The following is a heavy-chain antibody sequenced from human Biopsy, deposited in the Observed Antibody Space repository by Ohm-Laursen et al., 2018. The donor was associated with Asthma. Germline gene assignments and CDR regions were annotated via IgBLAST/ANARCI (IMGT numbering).Heavy chain of an antibody. V-gene: IGHV4-39*02. D-gene: IGHD6-6*01. CDR1: GDAMSTSGSY. CDR3: ARAVSSSSYWYFDL. CDR2: IYYSGRT. J-gene: IGHJ2*01. Sequence: PGTLSLTRIVSGDAMSTSGSYWGWIRQSPGKGLEWIGSIYYSGRTYYNPSLESRVTISADTSKNHFSLKVTSVTAADTAVYYCARAVSSSSYWYFDLWGRGDLVTVSS.